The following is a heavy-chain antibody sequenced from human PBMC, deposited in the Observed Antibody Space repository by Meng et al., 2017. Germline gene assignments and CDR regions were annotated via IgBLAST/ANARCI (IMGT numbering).Heavy chain of an antibody. CDR1: GYTFPGYY. CDR3: YGDYSQGPN. J-gene: IGHJ4*02. CDR2: INPYSDGT. Sequence: VQRVESGAEVTNAGASVKGSCKASGYTFPGYYMHWVRQPRGQGLECMGRINPYSDGTNYAQKFQGRVTMTRDTSISTAYMELSRLRSDDTAVYYCYGDYSQGPNWGQGTLVTVSS. D-gene: IGHD4-17*01. V-gene: IGHV1-2*06.